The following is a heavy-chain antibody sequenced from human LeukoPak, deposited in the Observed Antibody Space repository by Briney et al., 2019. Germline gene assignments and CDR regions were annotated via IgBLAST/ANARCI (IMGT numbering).Heavy chain of an antibody. V-gene: IGHV3-30*01. J-gene: IGHJ4*02. Sequence: PGRSLRLSCAASGFTFSSYAMHWVRQAPGKGLEWVSIISSGGSYEYYADSVKGRFTISRDNSKNTLYLQLNSLRAEDTAVYYCARDSTYYYASGSSGPHYFDNWGQGPRSPSPQ. CDR1: GFTFSSYA. D-gene: IGHD3-10*01. CDR3: ARDSTYYYASGSSGPHYFDN. CDR2: ISSGGSYE.